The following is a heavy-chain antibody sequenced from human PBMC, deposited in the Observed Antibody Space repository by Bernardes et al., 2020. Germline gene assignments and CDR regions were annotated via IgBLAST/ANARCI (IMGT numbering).Heavy chain of an antibody. Sequence: GSLRLSCAASGFTFSNYWMSWVRQAPGKGLEWVATIKEDGSEKYYVDSVKGRFTISRDNAKNSLYLQMNSLRAEDTAVYYCARDGGFCTNGVCFSDFWGQGTLVTVSS. J-gene: IGHJ4*02. CDR3: ARDGGFCTNGVCFSDF. D-gene: IGHD2-8*01. CDR1: GFTFSNYW. CDR2: IKEDGSEK. V-gene: IGHV3-7*03.